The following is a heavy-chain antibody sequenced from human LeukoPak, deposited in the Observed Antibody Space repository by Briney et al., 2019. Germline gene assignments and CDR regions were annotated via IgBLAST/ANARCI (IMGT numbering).Heavy chain of an antibody. V-gene: IGHV4-31*03. CDR1: GGSISSDGYY. CDR3: ARSLGRGWFEP. CDR2: IYYSGST. J-gene: IGHJ5*02. Sequence: SETLSLTCTVSGGSISSDGYYWIWMRQPPGKGLEWIGYIYYSGSTYYYPSLKGRVTIYVDTYKNQLFLKLTSVTAAATAGYLCARSLGRGWFEPWGQGTLVTVPS. D-gene: IGHD3-16*01.